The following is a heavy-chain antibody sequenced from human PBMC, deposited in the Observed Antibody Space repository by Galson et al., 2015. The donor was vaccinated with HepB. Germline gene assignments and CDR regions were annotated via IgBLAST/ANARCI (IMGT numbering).Heavy chain of an antibody. J-gene: IGHJ4*02. CDR1: GFTFSGHW. CDR2: ITTDGRTT. Sequence: SLRLSCAASGFTFSGHWMHWVRQAPGKGLEWVSHITTDGRTTNYAESVKVRFTISRDNAKNTLSLQMNSLRVEDTAVYYCARELGDFWGGKQLDYWGQGTQVTVSS. V-gene: IGHV3-74*01. D-gene: IGHD3-3*01. CDR3: ARELGDFWGGKQLDY.